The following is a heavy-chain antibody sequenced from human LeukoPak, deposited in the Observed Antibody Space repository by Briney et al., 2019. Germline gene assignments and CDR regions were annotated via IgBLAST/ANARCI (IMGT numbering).Heavy chain of an antibody. Sequence: ASVEVSCKASGYTFTGYCMHWVRQAPGQGLEWMGWINPNSGGTNYAQKFQGRVTMTRDTSISTAYMELSRLRSDDTAVYYCATSRTSGSYYGTFDYWGQGTLVTVSS. V-gene: IGHV1-2*02. D-gene: IGHD1-26*01. CDR1: GYTFTGYC. J-gene: IGHJ4*02. CDR2: INPNSGGT. CDR3: ATSRTSGSYYGTFDY.